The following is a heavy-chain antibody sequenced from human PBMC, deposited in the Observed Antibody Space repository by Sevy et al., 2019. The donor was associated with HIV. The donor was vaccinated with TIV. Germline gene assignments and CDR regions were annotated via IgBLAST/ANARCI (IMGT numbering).Heavy chain of an antibody. CDR2: ISYDGSNK. CDR3: AKDREAAAGRKGLFDY. D-gene: IGHD6-13*01. V-gene: IGHV3-30*18. Sequence: GGSLRLSCAASGFTFSSYGMHWVRQAPGKGLEWVAVISYDGSNKYYADSVKGRFTISRDNSKNMLYLQMNSLRAEDTAVYYCAKDREAAAGRKGLFDYWGQGTLVTVSS. J-gene: IGHJ4*02. CDR1: GFTFSSYG.